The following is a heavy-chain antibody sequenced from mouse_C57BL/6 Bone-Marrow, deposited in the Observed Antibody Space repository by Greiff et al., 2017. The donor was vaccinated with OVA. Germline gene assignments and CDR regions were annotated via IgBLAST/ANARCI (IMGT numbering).Heavy chain of an antibody. V-gene: IGHV1-26*01. CDR2: INPNNGGT. D-gene: IGHD1-1*01. J-gene: IGHJ2*01. CDR3: ARSITTVVGPYYFDY. CDR1: GYTFTDYY. Sequence: VQLKQSGPELVKPGASVKISCKASGYTFTDYYMNWVKQSHGKSLEWIGDINPNNGGTSYNQKFKGKATLTVDKSSSTAYMELRSLTSEDSAVYYCARSITTVVGPYYFDYWGQGTTLTVSS.